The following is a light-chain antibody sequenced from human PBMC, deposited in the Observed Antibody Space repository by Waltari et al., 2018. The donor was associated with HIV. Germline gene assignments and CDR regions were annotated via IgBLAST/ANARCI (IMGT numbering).Light chain of an antibody. J-gene: IGLJ2*01. V-gene: IGLV2-11*01. Sequence: QSALTQPRSVSGSPGQSVTISCTGTSSDIGGHNYVSWYQHLPGKVPRLMLYVLTKRPSGVPDCFSGSKSGNTASLTISGLQAEDEADYYCCSFAGSYTWLFGGGTKLTVL. CDR2: VLT. CDR1: SSDIGGHNY. CDR3: CSFAGSYTWL.